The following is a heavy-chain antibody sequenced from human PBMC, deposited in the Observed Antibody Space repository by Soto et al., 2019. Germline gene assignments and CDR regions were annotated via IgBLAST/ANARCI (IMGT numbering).Heavy chain of an antibody. V-gene: IGHV3-23*01. CDR1: GFTFSSYA. CDR2: ISGSGGIT. CDR3: AKDHRKGSSSNWFDP. Sequence: GSLRLSCAASGFTFSSYAMSWVRQAPGKGLEWVSAISGSGGITYYADSVKGRFTISRDNSKNPLYLQMNSLRAEDTAVYYCAKDHRKGSSSNWFDPWGQGTLVTVSS. J-gene: IGHJ5*02. D-gene: IGHD6-6*01.